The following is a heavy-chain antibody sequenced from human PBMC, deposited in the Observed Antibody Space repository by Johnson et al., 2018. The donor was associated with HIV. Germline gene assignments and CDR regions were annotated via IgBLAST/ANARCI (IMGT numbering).Heavy chain of an antibody. V-gene: IGHV3-30*02. CDR1: GFIFNSYG. CDR3: AKGSGYYAAFDMGVGSI. Sequence: QVQLVESGGGVVQPGGSLRLSCAASGFIFNSYGMHWVRQAPGTGLEWVAFIRYDGSNNYYIESVKGRFTISRDNSKNTLYLQMNSLRAEDTAVYYCAKGSGYYAAFDMGVGSIWGQGTMVTVSS. D-gene: IGHD3-22*01. J-gene: IGHJ3*02. CDR2: IRYDGSNN.